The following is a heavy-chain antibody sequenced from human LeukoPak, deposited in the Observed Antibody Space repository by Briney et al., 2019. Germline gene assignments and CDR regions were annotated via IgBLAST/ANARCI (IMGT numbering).Heavy chain of an antibody. Sequence: SETLSLTCTVSGGSVSSGSYYWSWIRQPPGKGLEWIGYIYYSGSTNYNPSLKSRVTISVDTSKNQFSLKLSSVTAADTAVYYCARAPYGDYAVWGQGTTVTVSS. CDR2: IYYSGST. V-gene: IGHV4-61*01. CDR1: GGSVSSGSYY. J-gene: IGHJ6*02. D-gene: IGHD4-17*01. CDR3: ARAPYGDYAV.